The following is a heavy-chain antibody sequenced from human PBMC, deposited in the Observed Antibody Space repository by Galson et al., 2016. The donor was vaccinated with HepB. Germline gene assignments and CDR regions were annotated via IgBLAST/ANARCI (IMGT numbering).Heavy chain of an antibody. CDR2: VHHSGST. CDR3: ARGGNWVFDD. V-gene: IGHV4-4*02. J-gene: IGHJ4*02. D-gene: IGHD7-27*01. Sequence: SETLSLTCAVSGGSFSDATWWTWVRQPPGKGLEWIGEVHHSGSTNYNPSLKSRVTISVDRSKHQFSLKLSSVTAADTALYYCARGGNWVFDDWGQGTLVSVSS. CDR1: GGSFSDATW.